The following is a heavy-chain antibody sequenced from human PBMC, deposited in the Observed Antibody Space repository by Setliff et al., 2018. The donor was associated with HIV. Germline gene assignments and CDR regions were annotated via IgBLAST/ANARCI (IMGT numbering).Heavy chain of an antibody. Sequence: SVKVSCKASGGTFSSYAVTWVRQAPGQGLEWMGAIIPIHGTPNYAQKFQGRVTITADESTSTADMELSSLRSEDTAVYYCARDDHYYDSGSYYSDWYFDLWGRGTLVTVSS. J-gene: IGHJ2*01. V-gene: IGHV1-69*13. CDR3: ARDDHYYDSGSYYSDWYFDL. D-gene: IGHD3-10*01. CDR2: IIPIHGTP. CDR1: GGTFSSYA.